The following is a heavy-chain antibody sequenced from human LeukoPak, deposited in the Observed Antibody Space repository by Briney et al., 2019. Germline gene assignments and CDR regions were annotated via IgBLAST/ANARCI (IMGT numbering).Heavy chain of an antibody. D-gene: IGHD3-9*01. CDR1: GGSITGYY. J-gene: IGHJ4*02. Sequence: SETLSLTCAVYGGSITGYYWSWIRQTPGRGLEWVGEIHYTGATSYNPSLKSRATISTDTSKNQSFLRLSSVTAADTAVYYCARGNILTGYCFDFWGQGALVTVSS. CDR2: IHYTGAT. CDR3: ARGNILTGYCFDF. V-gene: IGHV4-34*01.